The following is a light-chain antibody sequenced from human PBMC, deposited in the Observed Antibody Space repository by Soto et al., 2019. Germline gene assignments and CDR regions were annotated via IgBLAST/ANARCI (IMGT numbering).Light chain of an antibody. J-gene: IGKJ5*01. V-gene: IGKV1-5*01. CDR1: QPISNW. Sequence: DIHMTQSPSTLSASVGHRFTITCRAGQPISNWLAWYQQKPVKAPKLLXYVASALHSGVPSRFSGSGSGTEFTLTISSLQHEDFAIYYCQQYNRWHLITFGQGTRLEIK. CDR3: QQYNRWHLIT. CDR2: VAS.